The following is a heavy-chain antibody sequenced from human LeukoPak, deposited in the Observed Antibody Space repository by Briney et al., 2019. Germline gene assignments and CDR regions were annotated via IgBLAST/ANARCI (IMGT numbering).Heavy chain of an antibody. CDR1: GYTFTGYY. CDR2: INPNSGGT. J-gene: IGHJ4*02. Sequence: GPVKVSCKASGYTFTGYYMHWVRQAPGQGLEWMGWINPNSGGTNYAQKFQGRVTMTRDTSISTAYMELSGLRSDDTAVYYCARDWAYYGSGSSKGIDYWGQGTLVTVSS. CDR3: ARDWAYYGSGSSKGIDY. V-gene: IGHV1-2*02. D-gene: IGHD3-10*01.